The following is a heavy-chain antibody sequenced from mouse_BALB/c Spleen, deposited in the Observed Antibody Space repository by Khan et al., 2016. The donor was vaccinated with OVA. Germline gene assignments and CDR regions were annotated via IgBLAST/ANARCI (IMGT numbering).Heavy chain of an antibody. CDR3: VNHGSTSAWFTY. J-gene: IGHJ3*01. Sequence: QVQLKESGAELAKPGASVKMSCKASGYTFTSFWMHWVKQRPGQGLEWIGYINPSTDYTEYNQRFTDKATLTADKSSSTAYMRLTSLTSDDSAVYYCVNHGSTSAWFTYWGQGTLVTVSA. D-gene: IGHD1-1*01. CDR2: INPSTDYT. V-gene: IGHV1-7*01. CDR1: GYTFTSFW.